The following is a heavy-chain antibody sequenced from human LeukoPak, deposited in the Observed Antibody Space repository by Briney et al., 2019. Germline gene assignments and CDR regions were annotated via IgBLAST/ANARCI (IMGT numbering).Heavy chain of an antibody. V-gene: IGHV3-30*03. D-gene: IGHD1-26*01. Sequence: GGSLRLSCAASGFTFSSYGMHWVRQAPGKGLEWVAVISYDGSNKYYADSVKGRFTISRDNAKNSLYLQMNSLRAEDTAVYYCARALVGVFDYWGQGTLVTVSS. J-gene: IGHJ4*02. CDR2: ISYDGSNK. CDR3: ARALVGVFDY. CDR1: GFTFSSYG.